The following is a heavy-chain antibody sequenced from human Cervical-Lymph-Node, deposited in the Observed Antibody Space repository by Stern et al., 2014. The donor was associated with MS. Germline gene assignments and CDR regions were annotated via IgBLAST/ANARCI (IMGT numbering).Heavy chain of an antibody. Sequence: VQLEESGAEVKKPGASVKVSCKASGYRFSDYGINWVRQARGQGLEWMGWINSYNDNTHYAQKFQGRVTMTTDTSTTTAYMEVRSLRSDDTAVYYCARGDFGVVTNNWFDPWGQGTLVTVSS. CDR3: ARGDFGVVTNNWFDP. J-gene: IGHJ5*02. V-gene: IGHV1-18*01. D-gene: IGHD3-3*01. CDR2: INSYNDNT. CDR1: GYRFSDYG.